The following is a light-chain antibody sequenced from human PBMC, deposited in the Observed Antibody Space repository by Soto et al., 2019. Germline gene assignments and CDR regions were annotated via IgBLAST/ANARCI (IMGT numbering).Light chain of an antibody. Sequence: QSVLTQPRSVSGSPGQSVTISCTGTSSDVGGYNYVSWYQQHPGKAPKLMIYDVSKRPSGVPDRFSGSKSGNTASLTISGIQAEDEADYYCCSYAGATAVFGGGTKLTVL. CDR3: CSYAGATAV. J-gene: IGLJ2*01. CDR2: DVS. V-gene: IGLV2-11*01. CDR1: SSDVGGYNY.